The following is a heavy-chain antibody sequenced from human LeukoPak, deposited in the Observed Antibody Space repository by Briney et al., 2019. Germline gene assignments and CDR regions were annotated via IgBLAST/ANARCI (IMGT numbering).Heavy chain of an antibody. J-gene: IGHJ5*02. Sequence: PGGSLRLSCAASGFTVSNNYMRWVRQAPGKGLEWVSSIYSRGSTSYVDSVKGRLTISRDNSKNTLSLQMNSLRVEDTAVYYCARDYYGPWGQGTLVTVSS. V-gene: IGHV3-66*03. CDR2: IYSRGST. CDR3: ARDYYGP. D-gene: IGHD3-22*01. CDR1: GFTVSNNY.